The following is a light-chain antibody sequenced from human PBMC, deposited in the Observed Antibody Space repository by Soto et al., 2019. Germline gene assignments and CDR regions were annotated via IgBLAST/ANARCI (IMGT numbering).Light chain of an antibody. J-gene: IGKJ1*01. V-gene: IGKV3-15*01. CDR3: QQYGTSPQT. Sequence: EIVMTQSASALSVSPGERATLSCRASQSVSSNLAWYQQKPGQAPRLLIYGASTRATGIPARFSGSGSGTDFTLTVSRLEPEDCAGYYCQQYGTSPQTFGQGTKVDIK. CDR1: QSVSSN. CDR2: GAS.